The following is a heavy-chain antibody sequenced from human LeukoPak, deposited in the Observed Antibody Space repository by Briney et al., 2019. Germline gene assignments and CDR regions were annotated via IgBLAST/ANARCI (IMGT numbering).Heavy chain of an antibody. V-gene: IGHV4-34*01. Sequence: KPSETLSLTCAVYGGSFSGYYWSWIRQPPGKGLEWIGEINHSGSTNYNPSLKSRVTISVDTSKNQFSLKLSPVTAADTAVYYCARRKTYYYDSSGYVAPFDYWGQGTLVTVSS. J-gene: IGHJ4*02. CDR2: INHSGST. D-gene: IGHD3-22*01. CDR1: GGSFSGYY. CDR3: ARRKTYYYDSSGYVAPFDY.